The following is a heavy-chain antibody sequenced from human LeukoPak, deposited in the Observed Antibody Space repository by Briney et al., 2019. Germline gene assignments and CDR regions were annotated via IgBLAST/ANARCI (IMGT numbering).Heavy chain of an antibody. Sequence: PGGSLRLSCAVSGFTFRSYSMNWVRQAPGKGLEWVSSISSSSSYIYYADSVKGRFTISRDNAKNSLYLQMNSLRAEDTAVYYCARVLSGSWDWFDPWGQGTLVTVSS. CDR2: ISSSSSYI. CDR1: GFTFRSYS. CDR3: ARVLSGSWDWFDP. D-gene: IGHD3-22*01. V-gene: IGHV3-21*01. J-gene: IGHJ5*02.